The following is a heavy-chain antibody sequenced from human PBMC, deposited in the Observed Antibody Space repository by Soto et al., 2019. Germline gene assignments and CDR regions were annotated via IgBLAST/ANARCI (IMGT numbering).Heavy chain of an antibody. J-gene: IGHJ1*01. CDR3: VKDESINWYSGHFRH. D-gene: IGHD6-13*01. Sequence: PGGSLRLSCAASGFTLDDYAIHWGRQVPGKGLEWVSGINLNSGSIGYGDSVKGRFAISRDNAKNSLHLQMNSLSAEDTAFYYCVKDESINWYSGHFRHWGQGTLVTVSS. CDR1: GFTLDDYA. V-gene: IGHV3-9*01. CDR2: INLNSGSI.